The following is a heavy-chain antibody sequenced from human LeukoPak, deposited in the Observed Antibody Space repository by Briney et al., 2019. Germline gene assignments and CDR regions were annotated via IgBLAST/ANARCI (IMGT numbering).Heavy chain of an antibody. CDR3: ARDPPYLPPTYYYDSSGTTPFDY. CDR1: GFTFSSYA. CDR2: FSGSGGST. Sequence: GGSLRLSCAASGFTFSSYAMSWVRQAPGKGLEWVSTFSGSGGSTHYADSVKGRFTISRDNSKNTLYLQMNSLRAEDTAVYYCARDPPYLPPTYYYDSSGTTPFDYWGQGTLVTVSS. V-gene: IGHV3-23*01. J-gene: IGHJ4*02. D-gene: IGHD3-22*01.